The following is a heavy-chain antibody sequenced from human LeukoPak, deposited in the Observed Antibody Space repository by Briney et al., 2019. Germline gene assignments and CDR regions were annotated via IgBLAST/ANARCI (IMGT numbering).Heavy chain of an antibody. CDR2: ISGDGGST. J-gene: IGHJ4*02. V-gene: IGHV3-43*02. CDR1: GFSFDDYA. D-gene: IGHD1-26*01. CDR3: AKDMGEGVGATDY. Sequence: GGSLRLSSAASGFSFDDYAMHWVRQAPGKGLEWVSLISGDGGSTYYADSVKGRFTISRDNSKNSLYLQMNSLRTDDTALYYCAKDMGEGVGATDYWGQGTLVTVSS.